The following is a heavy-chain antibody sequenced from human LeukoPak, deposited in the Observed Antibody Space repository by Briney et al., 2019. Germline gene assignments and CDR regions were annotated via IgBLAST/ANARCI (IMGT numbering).Heavy chain of an antibody. V-gene: IGHV1-18*01. CDR3: ARDPSGYDFWSGYLPNYSYYYGMDV. D-gene: IGHD3-3*01. Sequence: ASVKVSCKASGYTFTSYGISWVRQAPGQGLEWMGWISAYNGNTNYAQKLQGRVTMTTDTSTSTAYMELRSLRSDDTAVYYCARDPSGYDFWSGYLPNYSYYYGMDVWGQGTTVTVSS. CDR2: ISAYNGNT. J-gene: IGHJ6*02. CDR1: GYTFTSYG.